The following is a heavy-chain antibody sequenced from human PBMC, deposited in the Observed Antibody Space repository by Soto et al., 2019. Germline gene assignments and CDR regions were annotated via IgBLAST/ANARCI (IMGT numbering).Heavy chain of an antibody. V-gene: IGHV3-74*01. Sequence: VQLVASGGGLVPPGGSLRLSCAASDFTFSGRSVHWVRQAPGKGLVWVSGIDKVGTDSPYADSVKGRFTSSRDNAKNTVYLQMNILRAEDTAVYYCARGWFGPDVWGKGTTVTVSS. J-gene: IGHJ6*03. CDR1: DFTFSGRS. CDR3: ARGWFGPDV. D-gene: IGHD3-10*01. CDR2: IDKVGTDS.